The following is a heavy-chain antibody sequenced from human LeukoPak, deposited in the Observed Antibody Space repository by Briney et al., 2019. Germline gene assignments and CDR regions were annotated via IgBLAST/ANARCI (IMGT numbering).Heavy chain of an antibody. J-gene: IGHJ5*02. CDR3: SKRGPNTGWHFFDH. CDR1: GFTISNYA. Sequence: PGGSLRLSCAVSGFTISNYAMNWVRQTPARGLEWVSSINEVGDDTNYVDSVRGHFTVSRDNSKNTLYLQLNSLRAEDTALYYCSKRGPNTGWHFFDHWGPGTLVTVS. V-gene: IGHV3-23*01. D-gene: IGHD6-19*01. CDR2: INEVGDDT.